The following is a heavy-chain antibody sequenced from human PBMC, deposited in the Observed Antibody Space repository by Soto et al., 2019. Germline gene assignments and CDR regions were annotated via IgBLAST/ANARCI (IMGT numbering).Heavy chain of an antibody. CDR2: ISGSGDST. J-gene: IGHJ4*02. CDR3: AKERSSGWSLDY. V-gene: IGHV3-23*01. Sequence: EVQLLESGGGLVQPGGSLRLSCAASGFTFSTYAMNWVRQAPGKGLEWVSGISGSGDSTYYADSVKGRFTVSRDNSKNTLYLQMNSRRAEDTAVFYCAKERSSGWSLDYWGQGTLVTVSS. CDR1: GFTFSTYA. D-gene: IGHD6-19*01.